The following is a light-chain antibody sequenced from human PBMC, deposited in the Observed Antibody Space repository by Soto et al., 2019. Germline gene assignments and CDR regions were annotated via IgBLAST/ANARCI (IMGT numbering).Light chain of an antibody. J-gene: IGKJ5*01. CDR2: GAS. CDR3: QQYNKWPPIT. CDR1: ERVRNR. Sequence: EIVMTQSPATLSVSPGERATLSCRASERVRNRVGWYQQKPGQAPRLLIIGASTRATGIPARFSGSGSGTEFTLTISSLQSEDSAVYYCQQYNKWPPITFGQGTRLEI. V-gene: IGKV3-15*01.